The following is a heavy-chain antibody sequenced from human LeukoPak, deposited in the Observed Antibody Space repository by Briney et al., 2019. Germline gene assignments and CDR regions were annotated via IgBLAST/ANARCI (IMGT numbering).Heavy chain of an antibody. CDR3: ARDSQIRDYSNGPFDP. CDR2: IYTSGST. J-gene: IGHJ5*02. CDR1: GGSISSGDYY. D-gene: IGHD4-11*01. Sequence: PSEALSLTCTVSGGSISSGDYYWRWIRQPAGKGLEWIGRIYTSGSTNYNPSLKSRVTMSVDTSKNQFSLKLSSVTAADTAVYYCARDSQIRDYSNGPFDPWGQGTLVTVSS. V-gene: IGHV4-61*02.